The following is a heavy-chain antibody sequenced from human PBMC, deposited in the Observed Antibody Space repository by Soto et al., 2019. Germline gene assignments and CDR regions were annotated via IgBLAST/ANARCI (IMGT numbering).Heavy chain of an antibody. J-gene: IGHJ4*02. V-gene: IGHV1-69*13. CDR1: GGTFSSYA. CDR3: ARAALYVRTTGYFDY. CDR2: IIPIFGTA. Sequence: ASVKVSCKASGGTFSSYAISWVRQAPGQGLEWMGGIIPIFGTANYAQKFQGRVTITADESTSTAYMELSSLRSEDTAVYYCARAALYVRTTGYFDYWGQGTLVTVSS. D-gene: IGHD1-7*01.